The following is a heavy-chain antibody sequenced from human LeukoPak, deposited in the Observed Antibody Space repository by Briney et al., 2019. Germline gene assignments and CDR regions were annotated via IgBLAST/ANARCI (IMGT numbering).Heavy chain of an antibody. V-gene: IGHV4-34*01. CDR1: GGSFSGYY. J-gene: IGHJ5*02. CDR3: ARGSSDFWSGYYRRCWFDP. D-gene: IGHD3-3*01. CDR2: INHSGST. Sequence: SETLSLTCAVYGGSFSGYYWSWIRQPPGKGLEWIGEINHSGSTNYNPSLKSRVTISVDTSKNQFSLKLSSVTAAGTAVYYCARGSSDFWSGYYRRCWFDPWGQGTLVTVSS.